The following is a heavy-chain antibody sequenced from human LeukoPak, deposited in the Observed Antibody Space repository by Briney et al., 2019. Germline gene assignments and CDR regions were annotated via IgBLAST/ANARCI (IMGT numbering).Heavy chain of an antibody. Sequence: SVKVSCKASGGTFSSYAISWVRQAPGQGLEWMGRIIPIFGTANYAQKFQGRVTITTDVSTSTAYMELSSLRSEDTAVYYCASIQLWLSENWFDPWGQGTLVTVSS. J-gene: IGHJ5*02. V-gene: IGHV1-69*05. CDR1: GGTFSSYA. D-gene: IGHD5-18*01. CDR2: IIPIFGTA. CDR3: ASIQLWLSENWFDP.